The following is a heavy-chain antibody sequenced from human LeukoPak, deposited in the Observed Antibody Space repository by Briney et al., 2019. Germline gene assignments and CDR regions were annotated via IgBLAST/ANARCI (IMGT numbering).Heavy chain of an antibody. Sequence: PGGSLRLSCAASGFTFSSYGMHWVRQAPGKGLVWVSRIKSDGTSTSYADSVKGRFTISRDNAKNTLYLQMNSLRAEDTAVYYCARGHGDCPVNYYFDLWGRGTLVTVSS. D-gene: IGHD2-21*02. CDR2: IKSDGTST. V-gene: IGHV3-74*01. J-gene: IGHJ2*01. CDR1: GFTFSSYG. CDR3: ARGHGDCPVNYYFDL.